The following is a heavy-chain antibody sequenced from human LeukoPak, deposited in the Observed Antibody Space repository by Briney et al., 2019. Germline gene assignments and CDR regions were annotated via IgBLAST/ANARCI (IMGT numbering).Heavy chain of an antibody. CDR1: GFTFSSYA. CDR2: ISGSGGST. Sequence: PGGSLRLSCAASGFTFSSYAMSWVRQAPGKGLEWVLAISGSGGSTYYADSVKGRFTISRDNSKNTLFLQMNSLRAEDTAVYYCARRQLADDYWGQGTLVTVSS. CDR3: ARRQLADDY. J-gene: IGHJ4*02. V-gene: IGHV3-23*01. D-gene: IGHD6-6*01.